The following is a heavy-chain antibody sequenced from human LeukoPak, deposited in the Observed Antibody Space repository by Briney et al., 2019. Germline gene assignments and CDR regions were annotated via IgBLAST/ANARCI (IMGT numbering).Heavy chain of an antibody. Sequence: SVKVSCKASGGTFSNYAISWVRQAPGQGLEWMGRIIPIFGTANYAQKFQGRVTITTDESTSTAYMELSSLRSEDTAVYYCARIPPHRIPESPIPCYYYMDVWGKGTTVTVSS. CDR3: ARIPPHRIPESPIPCYYYMDV. CDR2: IIPIFGTA. CDR1: GGTFSNYA. J-gene: IGHJ6*03. V-gene: IGHV1-69*05. D-gene: IGHD2-2*01.